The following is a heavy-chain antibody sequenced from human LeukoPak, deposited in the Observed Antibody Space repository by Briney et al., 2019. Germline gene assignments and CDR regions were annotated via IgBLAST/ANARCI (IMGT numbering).Heavy chain of an antibody. CDR3: AREGTSGMHLNWFDP. V-gene: IGHV4-59*01. D-gene: IGHD1-1*01. Sequence: SETLSLTCTVSGGSISSYYWSWIPQPPGKGLECIGHIYGSGSTNYNPSLKSRVALSVDTSKNQFSLKLSSVTAADTAVYYCAREGTSGMHLNWFDPWGQGTLVTVSS. CDR2: IYGSGST. J-gene: IGHJ5*02. CDR1: GGSISSYY.